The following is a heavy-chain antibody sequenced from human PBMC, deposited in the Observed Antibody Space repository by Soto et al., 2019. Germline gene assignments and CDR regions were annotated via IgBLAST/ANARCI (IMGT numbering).Heavy chain of an antibody. CDR1: GGTFSSYA. J-gene: IGHJ2*01. Sequence: QVQLVQSGAEVKKPGSSVKVSCKASGGTFSSYAISWVRQAPGQGLEWMGGIIPIFGTANYAQKFQGRVTITADKATTTEYMEMSRLSSEDTAVYYCSITYDGSTVVTLNWYCDLWGQGTLVTVSS. CDR2: IIPIFGTA. CDR3: SITYDGSTVVTLNWYCDL. D-gene: IGHD4-17*01. V-gene: IGHV1-69*06.